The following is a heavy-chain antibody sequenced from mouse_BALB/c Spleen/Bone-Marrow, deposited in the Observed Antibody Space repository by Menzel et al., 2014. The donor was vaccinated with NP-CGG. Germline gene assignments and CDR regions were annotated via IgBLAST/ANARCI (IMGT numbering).Heavy chain of an antibody. Sequence: QVQLQQSGAELARPGASVKLSCKASGYTFTDYYINWVKQRTGQGLEWIGEIYPGSGNTYYNEKFKGKATLTADKSSSTAYMQLSSLTSEDSAVYFCARREYGNGGFAYWGQGTPVTVSA. CDR3: ARREYGNGGFAY. CDR2: IYPGSGNT. J-gene: IGHJ3*01. D-gene: IGHD2-10*02. V-gene: IGHV1-77*01. CDR1: GYTFTDYY.